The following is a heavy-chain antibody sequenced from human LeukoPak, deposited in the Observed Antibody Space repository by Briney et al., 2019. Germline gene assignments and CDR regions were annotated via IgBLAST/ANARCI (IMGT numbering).Heavy chain of an antibody. J-gene: IGHJ4*02. CDR1: GFTFSSYS. CDR3: ARDDPLALWFGELPDYFDY. V-gene: IGHV3-21*01. Sequence: GGSLRLSCAASGFTFSSYSMNWVRQAPGKGLEWVSSISSSSSYIYYADSVKGRFTISRDNAKNSLYLQMNSLRAEDTAVYYCARDDPLALWFGELPDYFDYWGQGTLVTVSS. D-gene: IGHD3-10*01. CDR2: ISSSSSYI.